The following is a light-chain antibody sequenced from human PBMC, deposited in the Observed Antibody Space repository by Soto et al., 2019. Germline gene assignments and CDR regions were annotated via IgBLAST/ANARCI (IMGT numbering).Light chain of an antibody. CDR3: SSYTSSSTLVV. CDR2: EVS. J-gene: IGLJ1*01. CDR1: SSDVGGYNY. V-gene: IGLV2-14*01. Sequence: QSVLTQPASVSGSAGQSITISCTGTSSDVGGYNYVSWYQQHPGKAPKLMIYEVSNRPSGVSNRFSGSKSGNTASLTISGLQAEDEADYYCSSYTSSSTLVVFGTGTKVTVL.